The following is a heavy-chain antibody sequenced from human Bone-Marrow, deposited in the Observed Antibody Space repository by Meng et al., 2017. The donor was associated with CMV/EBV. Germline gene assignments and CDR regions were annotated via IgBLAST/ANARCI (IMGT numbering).Heavy chain of an antibody. V-gene: IGHV1-69*04. J-gene: IGHJ6*02. Sequence: SMKVSCKASGGTFSSYSISWVRQAPGQGLEWMGRIIPIHEIANYAQKFQGRVTISADKSTNTSYMELSRLRSEDTAVYYCARDSAYYGMDVWGQGTTVTVSS. CDR3: ARDSAYYGMDV. CDR1: GGTFSSYS. CDR2: IIPIHEIA.